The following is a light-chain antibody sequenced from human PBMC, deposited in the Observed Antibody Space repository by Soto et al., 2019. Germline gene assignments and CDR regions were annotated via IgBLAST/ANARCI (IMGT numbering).Light chain of an antibody. V-gene: IGLV1-47*01. CDR3: AAWDDSLSGYV. J-gene: IGLJ1*01. CDR1: SFNIGTNL. CDR2: RNN. Sequence: QSVLTQPPSASGTPGQRVTISCSGSSFNIGTNLVYWYQQLPGTAPKVLIYRNNQRPPGVPDRFSGAKSGTSASLAISGLRSEDEADYYCAAWDDSLSGYVFGTGTRSPS.